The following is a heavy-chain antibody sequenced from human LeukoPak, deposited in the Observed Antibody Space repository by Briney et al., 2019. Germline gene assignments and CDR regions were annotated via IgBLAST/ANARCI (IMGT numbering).Heavy chain of an antibody. Sequence: GASVKVSCKASGYTFTSYGISWVRQAPGQGLEWMGWISAYNGNTNYAQKLQGRVTMTTDTSTSTAYMELRSLRSDDTAVYYCAREVTMVRGVITYYFDYWGQGTLVTVSS. CDR3: AREVTMVRGVITYYFDY. D-gene: IGHD3-10*01. V-gene: IGHV1-18*01. J-gene: IGHJ4*02. CDR1: GYTFTSYG. CDR2: ISAYNGNT.